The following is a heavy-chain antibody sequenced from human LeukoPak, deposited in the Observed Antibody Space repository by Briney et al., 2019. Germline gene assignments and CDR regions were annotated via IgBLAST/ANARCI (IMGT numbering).Heavy chain of an antibody. CDR1: GGSISSYY. J-gene: IGHJ6*02. Sequence: SETLSLTCTVSGGSISSYYWSWIRQPPGKGLEWIGYIYYSGSTNYNPSLKSRVTISVDTSKNQFSLKLSSVTAADTAAYYCARDSGYYDFWSGPKSNGMDVWGQGTTVTVSS. CDR2: IYYSGST. D-gene: IGHD3-3*01. V-gene: IGHV4-59*01. CDR3: ARDSGYYDFWSGPKSNGMDV.